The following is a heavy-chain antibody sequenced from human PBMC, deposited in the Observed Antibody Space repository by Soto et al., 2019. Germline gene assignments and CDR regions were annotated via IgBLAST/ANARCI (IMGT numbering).Heavy chain of an antibody. CDR1: GFTFSSYA. Sequence: GGSLRLSCAASGFTFSSYAMHWVRQAPGKGLEYVSAISSNGGSTYYANSVKGRFTISRDNSKNTLYLQMGNLRAEDMAVYYCARSARHCSGGSCKTLDYWGQGTLVTV. D-gene: IGHD2-15*01. CDR2: ISSNGGST. CDR3: ARSARHCSGGSCKTLDY. V-gene: IGHV3-64*01. J-gene: IGHJ4*02.